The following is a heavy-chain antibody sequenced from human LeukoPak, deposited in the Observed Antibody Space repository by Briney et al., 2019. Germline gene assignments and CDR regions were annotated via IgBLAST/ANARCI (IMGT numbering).Heavy chain of an antibody. CDR3: AKVAVVTYYYYYYMDV. D-gene: IGHD2-21*01. CDR1: GFTFSSYE. V-gene: IGHV3-48*03. J-gene: IGHJ6*03. CDR2: ISSSGSTI. Sequence: GGSLRLSCAASGFTFSSYEMNWVRQAPGKGLEWVSYISSSGSTIYYADSVKGRFTISRDNSKNTLYLQMNSLRAEDTAVYYCAKVAVVTYYYYYYMDVWGKGTTVTISS.